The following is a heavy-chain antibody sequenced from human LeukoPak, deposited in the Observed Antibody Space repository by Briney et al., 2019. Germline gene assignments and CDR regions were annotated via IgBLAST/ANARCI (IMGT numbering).Heavy chain of an antibody. D-gene: IGHD4-17*01. CDR3: ARGASGVHTVTTSWFDP. V-gene: IGHV1-2*02. CDR2: INPNSGGT. CDR1: GYTFTAYY. J-gene: IGHJ5*02. Sequence: ASVKVSCKASGYTFTAYYMHWVRQAPGQGLEWMGWINPNSGGTNYAQKFQGGVTMTRDTSISTAYMELSRLRSDDTAVYYCARGASGVHTVTTSWFDPWGQGTLVTVSS.